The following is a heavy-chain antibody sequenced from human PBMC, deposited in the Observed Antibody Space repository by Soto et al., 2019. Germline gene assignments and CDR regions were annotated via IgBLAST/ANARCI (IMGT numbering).Heavy chain of an antibody. CDR1: GFTFSSYG. V-gene: IGHV3-33*01. Sequence: GGSLRLSCAASGFTFSSYGMHWVRQAPGKGLEWVAVIWYDGSNKYYADSVKGRFTISRDNSKNTLYLQMNSLRAEDTAVYYCARDDSGWSSPVGYWGQGTLVTVSS. CDR2: IWYDGSNK. J-gene: IGHJ4*02. D-gene: IGHD6-19*01. CDR3: ARDDSGWSSPVGY.